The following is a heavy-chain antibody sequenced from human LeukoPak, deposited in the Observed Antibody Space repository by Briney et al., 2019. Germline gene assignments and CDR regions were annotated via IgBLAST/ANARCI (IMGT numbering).Heavy chain of an antibody. D-gene: IGHD2-2*01. CDR2: IYYSGST. J-gene: IGHJ4*02. CDR1: GGSISSYY. Sequence: SETLSLTCTVSGGSISSYYWSWIRQPPGKGLEWIGYIYYSGSTNYNPSLKSRVTISVDTSKNQFSLKLSSVTAADTAVYYCARLVVPGYYFDYWGQGTLVTVSS. CDR3: ARLVVPGYYFDY. V-gene: IGHV4-59*08.